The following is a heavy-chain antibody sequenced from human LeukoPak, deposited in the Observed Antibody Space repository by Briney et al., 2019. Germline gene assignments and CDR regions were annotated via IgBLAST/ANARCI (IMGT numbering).Heavy chain of an antibody. CDR3: ARGEAYYDILTAVDY. D-gene: IGHD3-9*01. CDR2: ISAYNGNT. V-gene: IGHV1-18*01. J-gene: IGHJ4*02. Sequence: ASVKVSCKASGYTFTSYGISWVRQAPGQGLEWMGWISAYNGNTNYAQKLQGRVTMTTDTSTSTAYMELRSVRSDDTAVYYCARGEAYYDILTAVDYWGQGTLVTVSS. CDR1: GYTFTSYG.